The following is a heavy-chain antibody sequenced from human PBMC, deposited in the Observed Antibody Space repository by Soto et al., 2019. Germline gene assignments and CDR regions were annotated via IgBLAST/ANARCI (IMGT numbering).Heavy chain of an antibody. CDR1: GFVFRHFG. CDR3: AKARGRSNWVNYYGLDV. Sequence: QEQLVESGGGVVQSGRSLRLSCVGSGFVFRHFGMHWVRQAPGKGLEWVALITYDGSDSHYADVVKGRFTIARDDDKATVWLQMYNLTPEDTALYYGAKARGRSNWVNYYGLDVWGQGTTVTVSS. CDR2: ITYDGSDS. D-gene: IGHD1-1*01. V-gene: IGHV3-30*18. J-gene: IGHJ6*02.